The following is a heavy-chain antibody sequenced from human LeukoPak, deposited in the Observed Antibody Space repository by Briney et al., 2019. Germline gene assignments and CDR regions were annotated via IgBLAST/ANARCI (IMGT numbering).Heavy chain of an antibody. CDR2: IHDSGST. J-gene: IGHJ5*02. CDR1: GGSISSGGYT. V-gene: IGHV4-30-4*07. Sequence: SETLSLTCAVSGGSISSGGYTWSWIRQTPGKGLEWIAYIHDSGSTYYNPSLKSRVSISIDTSKNQFSLKLNSVTAADTAVYYCARVVAAAGNNWFDPWGQGTLVTVSS. CDR3: ARVVAAAGNNWFDP. D-gene: IGHD6-13*01.